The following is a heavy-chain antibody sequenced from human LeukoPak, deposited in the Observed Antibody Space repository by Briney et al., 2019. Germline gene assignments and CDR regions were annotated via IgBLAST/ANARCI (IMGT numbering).Heavy chain of an antibody. J-gene: IGHJ2*01. CDR2: MYYSGNT. Sequence: SETLSLTCTVSGGSISTYYWSWIRQPPGKGLEWIGYMYYSGNTNYNSSLKSRVTISVDTSKNQFSLKLSSVTAADTAVYYCAITTVNTEDFWGRGTLVTASS. V-gene: IGHV4-59*01. CDR3: AITTVNTEDF. CDR1: GGSISTYY. D-gene: IGHD4-17*01.